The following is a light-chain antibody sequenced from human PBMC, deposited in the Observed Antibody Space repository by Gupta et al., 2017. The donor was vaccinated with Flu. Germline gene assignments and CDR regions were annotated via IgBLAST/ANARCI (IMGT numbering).Light chain of an antibody. CDR1: HTVNSF. J-gene: IGKJ1*01. Sequence: IVFTQSPGTLSLSPGETATLSCRASHTVNSFLAWYQQKPGQAPSLLIYDASSRATGIPDRFSGSGSGTDFTLTISRLEPEDFAVYYCQQYGSSLWTFGQGTKVEIK. V-gene: IGKV3-20*01. CDR2: DAS. CDR3: QQYGSSLWT.